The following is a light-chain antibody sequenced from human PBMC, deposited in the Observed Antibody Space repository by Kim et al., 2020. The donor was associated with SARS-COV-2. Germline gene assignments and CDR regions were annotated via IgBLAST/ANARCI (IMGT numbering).Light chain of an antibody. CDR1: QDISNL. CDR2: DAT. J-gene: IGKJ3*01. Sequence: SASVGDRVTITCQASQDISNLLNWYQQKPGKAPKLLIYDATNLETGVPSRFRGSGSGTHFTFTINNLQPEDIATYYCQQYSILFTFGPGTKVDIK. CDR3: QQYSILFT. V-gene: IGKV1-33*01.